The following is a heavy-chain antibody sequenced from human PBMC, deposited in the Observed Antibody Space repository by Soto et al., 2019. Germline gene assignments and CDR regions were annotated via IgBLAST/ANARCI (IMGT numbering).Heavy chain of an antibody. J-gene: IGHJ4*02. Sequence: QVQLVQSRAEVKKPGASVKVACRTSGYTFTGYAFSWVRQAPGQGLEWMGWISAYNGNTKYAQRFQDRLTMTTDTSTSTAYMELRSLTSDDTAVYYCARCSTGYDDYRLSLGYWVQGTLVTVSS. CDR2: ISAYNGNT. CDR3: ARCSTGYDDYRLSLGY. CDR1: GYTFTGYA. D-gene: IGHD4-17*01. V-gene: IGHV1-18*01.